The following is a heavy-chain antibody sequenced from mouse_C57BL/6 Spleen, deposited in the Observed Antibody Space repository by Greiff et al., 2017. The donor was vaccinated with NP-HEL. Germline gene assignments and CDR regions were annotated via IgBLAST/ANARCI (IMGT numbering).Heavy chain of an antibody. D-gene: IGHD1-1*01. Sequence: EVKLMESGGGLVKPGGSLKLSCAASGFTFSDYGMHWVRQAPEKGLEWVAYISSGSSTIYYADTVKGRFTISRDNAKNTLFLLMTSLRSEDTAMYYCARDYYGSSYWFAYWGQGTLVTVSA. V-gene: IGHV5-17*01. J-gene: IGHJ3*01. CDR2: ISSGSSTI. CDR1: GFTFSDYG. CDR3: ARDYYGSSYWFAY.